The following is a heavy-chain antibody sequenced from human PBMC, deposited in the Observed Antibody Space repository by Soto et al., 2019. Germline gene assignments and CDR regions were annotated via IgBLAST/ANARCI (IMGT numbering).Heavy chain of an antibody. CDR2: ISAYNGNT. Sequence: ASVKVSSKASGYTFTSYVLSWVRQAPGQGLEWMGWISAYNGNTNYAQKLQGRVTMTTDTSTSTAYMELRSLRSDDTAVYYCARWRYCSGGSCSISDYWGQGTLVTVS. CDR3: ARWRYCSGGSCSISDY. J-gene: IGHJ4*02. CDR1: GYTFTSYV. D-gene: IGHD2-15*01. V-gene: IGHV1-18*04.